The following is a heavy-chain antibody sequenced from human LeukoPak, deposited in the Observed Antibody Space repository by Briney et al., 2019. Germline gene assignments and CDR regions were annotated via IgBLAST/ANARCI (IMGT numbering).Heavy chain of an antibody. CDR3: AKAGAVVVVAAKYFDY. J-gene: IGHJ4*02. CDR1: GFTVSSNY. V-gene: IGHV3-23*01. D-gene: IGHD2-15*01. Sequence: WGSLRLSCAASGFTVSSNYMSWVRQAPGKGLDWVSAISGSGGNTYYADSVKSRFTISRDNSKNTLYLQMNSLRAEDTAVYYCAKAGAVVVVAAKYFDYWGQGTLVTVSS. CDR2: ISGSGGNT.